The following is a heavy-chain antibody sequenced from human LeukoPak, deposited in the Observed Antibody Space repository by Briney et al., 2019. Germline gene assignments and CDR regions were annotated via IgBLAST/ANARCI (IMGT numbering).Heavy chain of an antibody. V-gene: IGHV4-38-2*01. CDR3: ARVSTRSAFEF. CDR1: GYSISSGYY. Sequence: SETLSLTCAVSGYSISSGYYWGWIRQPPGKGLECIGNIYHSGSTYYDPSLKSRVTISVDTSKNQFSLNLSSVTASDTAVYYCARVSTRSAFEFWGQGTMVSVSS. D-gene: IGHD2-2*01. CDR2: IYHSGST. J-gene: IGHJ3*01.